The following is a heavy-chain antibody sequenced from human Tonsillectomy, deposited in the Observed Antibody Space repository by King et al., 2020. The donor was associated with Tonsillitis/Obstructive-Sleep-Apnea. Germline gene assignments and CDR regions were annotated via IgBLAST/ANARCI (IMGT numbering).Heavy chain of an antibody. D-gene: IGHD1-26*01. J-gene: IGHJ6*03. CDR3: AKDMEPAYYYYYMDV. CDR2: XXXXXXXX. Sequence: VQLVESGGGLVQPGRSLRLSCAASGFTFDDYAMHWVXQAPGKGLXWXXXXXXXXXXXGXXDSVKGRFTISRDXAKNXLYLQMNSLRAEDTALYYCAKDMEPAYYYYYMDVWGKGTTVTVSS. CDR1: GFTFDDYA. V-gene: IGHV3-9*01.